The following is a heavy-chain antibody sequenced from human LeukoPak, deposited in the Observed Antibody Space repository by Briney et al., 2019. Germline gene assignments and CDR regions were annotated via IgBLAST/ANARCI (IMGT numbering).Heavy chain of an antibody. Sequence: SETLSLTCTVSGGSISSYYWTWIRQPPGKGLEWIGYIYDSGSTNYNPSLKSRVTISVDTSKNQFSLKLSSVTAADTAVYYCARALYGDPRKRYFDLWGRGTLVTVSS. D-gene: IGHD4-17*01. J-gene: IGHJ2*01. V-gene: IGHV4-59*01. CDR1: GGSISSYY. CDR3: ARALYGDPRKRYFDL. CDR2: IYDSGST.